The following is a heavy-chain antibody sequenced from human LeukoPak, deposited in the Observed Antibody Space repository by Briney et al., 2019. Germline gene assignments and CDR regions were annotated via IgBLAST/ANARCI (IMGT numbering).Heavy chain of an antibody. D-gene: IGHD5-12*01. CDR3: AREDQYSGYDYSRWGSYYYMDV. CDR1: GDSVTALP. CDR2: FDPADFER. V-gene: IGHV1-24*01. J-gene: IGHJ6*03. Sequence: ASVKVSCKIVGDSVTALPVYWVRQAPGKGLEWMGSFDPADFERNYAEKLQERATMTEDTYIETAYMEVSSLRLEDTAVYYCAREDQYSGYDYSRWGSYYYMDVWGKGTTVTISS.